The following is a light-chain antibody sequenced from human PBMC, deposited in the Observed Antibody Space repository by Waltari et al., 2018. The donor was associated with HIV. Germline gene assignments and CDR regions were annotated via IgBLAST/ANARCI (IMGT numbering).Light chain of an antibody. V-gene: IGLV1-44*01. CDR1: TSNIGTHF. CDR3: ATWDDTPTGHVL. CDR2: SNN. Sequence: SVLAQPPSVSVTPGQSVTFSCSGTTSNIGTHFVNWYHPLPRTAPKPLLSSNNQRRSGVPDRFSGFKSGTSASLAINGLQSEDEADYYCATWDDTPTGHVLFGGGTKVTVL. J-gene: IGLJ2*01.